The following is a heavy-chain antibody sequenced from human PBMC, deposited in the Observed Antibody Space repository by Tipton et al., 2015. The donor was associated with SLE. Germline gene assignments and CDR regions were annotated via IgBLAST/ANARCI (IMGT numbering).Heavy chain of an antibody. CDR1: GLSMATRPW. CDR3: SRGELIEGFDP. D-gene: IGHD3-22*01. CDR2: VHHTGGN. V-gene: IGHV4-4*02. Sequence: VKPSETLSLTCSVAGLSMATRPWWTWVRQPPGTGLEWVGEVHHTGGNNYNPSLRSRVTISMDTSKSQFSLTLKSVTAADTAVYFCSRGELIEGFDPGGQGTLVTVAA. J-gene: IGHJ5*02.